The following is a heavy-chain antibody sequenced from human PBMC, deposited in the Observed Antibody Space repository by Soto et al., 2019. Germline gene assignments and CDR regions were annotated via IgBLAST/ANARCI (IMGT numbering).Heavy chain of an antibody. CDR2: ISGSGGST. CDR3: AKGRGLFGGGDCFSVGATFYFDY. D-gene: IGHD2-21*02. V-gene: IGHV3-23*01. Sequence: GGSLRLSCAASGFTFSSYAMSWVRQAPGKGLEWVSAISGSGGSTYYADSVKGRFTISRDNSKNTLYLQMNSLRAEDTAVYYWAKGRGLFGGGDCFSVGATFYFDYGGRETLVTVSS. J-gene: IGHJ4*02. CDR1: GFTFSSYA.